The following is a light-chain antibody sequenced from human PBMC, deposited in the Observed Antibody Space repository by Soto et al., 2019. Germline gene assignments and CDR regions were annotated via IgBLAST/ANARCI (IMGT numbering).Light chain of an antibody. CDR3: QQYNNWPRMYT. Sequence: EIVMTQSPXTXXVSPXXXAXXXXXXXXXXSSNLAWYQQKPGQAPRLLIYGASTRATGIPARFSGSGSGTEFTLTISSLQSEDFAVYYCQQYNNWPRMYTFGQGTKLEIK. CDR1: XXXSSN. CDR2: GAS. V-gene: IGKV3-15*01. J-gene: IGKJ2*01.